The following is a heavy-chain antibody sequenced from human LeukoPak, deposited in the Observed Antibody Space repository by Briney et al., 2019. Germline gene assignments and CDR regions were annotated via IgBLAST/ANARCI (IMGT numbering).Heavy chain of an antibody. CDR2: INHSGST. J-gene: IGHJ3*02. D-gene: IGHD1-26*01. CDR3: ARLLPGRDAFDI. V-gene: IGHV4-34*01. Sequence: SETLSLTCAVYGGSFSGYYWSWIRQPPGKGLEWIGEINHSGSTNYNPSLKSRVSISVDTSKNQFSLKLSSVTAADTAVYYCARLLPGRDAFDIWGQGTMVTVSS. CDR1: GGSFSGYY.